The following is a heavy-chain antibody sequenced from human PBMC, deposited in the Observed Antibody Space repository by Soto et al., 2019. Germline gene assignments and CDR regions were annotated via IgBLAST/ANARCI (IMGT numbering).Heavy chain of an antibody. D-gene: IGHD3-16*01. CDR2: IYYSGST. Sequence: QVQLQESGPGLVKPSQTLSLTCTVSGGTISRGDYYWSWIRQPPGKGLEWIGYIYYSGSTYYNPSLEGRVAITVHTSEHQCSLKLSSVTAANTAVYYCAIVGGLAATKIDYWGQVTLVTVAS. CDR3: AIVGGLAATKIDY. CDR1: GGTISRGDYY. J-gene: IGHJ4*02. V-gene: IGHV4-30-4*01.